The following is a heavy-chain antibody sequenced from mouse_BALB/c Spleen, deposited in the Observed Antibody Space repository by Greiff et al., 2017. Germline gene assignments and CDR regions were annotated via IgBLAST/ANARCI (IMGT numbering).Heavy chain of an antibody. D-gene: IGHD2-4*01. CDR1: GYTFSSYW. V-gene: IGHV1-9*01. Sequence: VQLQESGAELMKPGASVKISCKATGYTFSSYWIEWVKQRPGHGLEWIGEILPGRGRTNYNEKFKGKATFTADTSSNTAYMQLSSLTSEDSAVYYWAGGMITTGFGPHYYAMDYWGQGTSVTVSS. CDR2: ILPGRGRT. CDR3: AGGMITTGFGPHYYAMDY. J-gene: IGHJ4*01.